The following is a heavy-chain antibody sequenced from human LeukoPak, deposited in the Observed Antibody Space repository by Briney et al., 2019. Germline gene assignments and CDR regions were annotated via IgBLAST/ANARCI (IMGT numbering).Heavy chain of an antibody. J-gene: IGHJ6*02. V-gene: IGHV4-59*08. Sequence: PSETLSLTCTVSGGSISSYYWSWIRQPPGKGLEWIGYIYYSGSTNYNPSLKSRVTISVDTSKNQFSLKLSSVTAADKAVYYCARQGYYYYGMDVWGQGTTVTVSS. CDR3: ARQGYYYYGMDV. CDR2: IYYSGST. CDR1: GGSISSYY.